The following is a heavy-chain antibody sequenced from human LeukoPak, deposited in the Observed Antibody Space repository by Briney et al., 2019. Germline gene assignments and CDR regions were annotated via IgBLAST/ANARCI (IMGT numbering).Heavy chain of an antibody. D-gene: IGHD3-3*01. CDR3: ARGQRAHVEWSSYMHV. CDR1: GFTFDDYG. J-gene: IGHJ6*03. CDR2: INWSDGST. V-gene: IGHV3-20*04. Sequence: RAGGSLRLSCAASGFTFDDYGMSWVRQAPGKGLEWVSGINWSDGSTAYADSLKGRFTISRDNAKNSLYLQMNSLRAEDTAVYYCARGQRAHVEWSSYMHVWGKGTTVTVSS.